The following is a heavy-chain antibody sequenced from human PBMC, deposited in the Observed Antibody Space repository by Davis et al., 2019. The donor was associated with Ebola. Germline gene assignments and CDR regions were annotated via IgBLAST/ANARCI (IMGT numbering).Heavy chain of an antibody. D-gene: IGHD1-7*01. CDR3: AKRWELHYFDY. J-gene: IGHJ4*02. CDR1: GFTFSSYG. V-gene: IGHV3-23*01. CDR2: IADSGGAT. Sequence: GESLKISCAASGFTFSSYGMHWVRQAPGKGLEWVSSIADSGGATYYTDSVKGRFAVSRDNSKNTLYLHMNSLRVEDTAVYYCAKRWELHYFDYWGQGALVAVSS.